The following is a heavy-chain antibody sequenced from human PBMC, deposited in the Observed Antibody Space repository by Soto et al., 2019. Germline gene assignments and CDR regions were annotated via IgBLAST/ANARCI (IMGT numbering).Heavy chain of an antibody. D-gene: IGHD3-3*01. V-gene: IGHV4-34*01. Sequence: PSETLSLTCAVYGGSFSGYYWSWIRQPPGKGLEWIGEINHSGSTNYNPSLKSRVTISVDTSKNQFSLKLSSVTAADTAVYYCARGRITIFGVVIIRSYYYYMDVWGKGTTVTSP. CDR2: INHSGST. CDR1: GGSFSGYY. CDR3: ARGRITIFGVVIIRSYYYYMDV. J-gene: IGHJ6*03.